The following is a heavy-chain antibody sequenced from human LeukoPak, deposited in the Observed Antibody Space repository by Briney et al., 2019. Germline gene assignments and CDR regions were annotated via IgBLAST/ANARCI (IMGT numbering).Heavy chain of an antibody. CDR3: ARAAYCGGDCYYFDY. D-gene: IGHD2-21*02. CDR2: ISTGSTTI. V-gene: IGHV3-48*02. Sequence: GGSLRLSYAGSGFSFSSYSINWVRQAPGKGLEWVSYISTGSTTIYYADSVKGRFTISRDNARNSLYLQMNSLRDEDTAVYYCARAAYCGGDCYYFDYWGQGILVTVSS. CDR1: GFSFSSYS. J-gene: IGHJ4*02.